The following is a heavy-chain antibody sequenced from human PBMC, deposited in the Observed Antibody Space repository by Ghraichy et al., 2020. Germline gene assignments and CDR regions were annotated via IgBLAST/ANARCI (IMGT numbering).Heavy chain of an antibody. V-gene: IGHV1-69*10. Sequence: SVKVSCKASGGTFSSYAISWVRQAPGQGLEWMGGIIPIFGIANYAQKFQGRVTITADKSTSTAYMELSSLRSEDTAVYYCARESSGYSHAHFDYWGQGTLVTVSS. D-gene: IGHD3-22*01. J-gene: IGHJ4*02. CDR3: ARESSGYSHAHFDY. CDR2: IIPIFGIA. CDR1: GGTFSSYA.